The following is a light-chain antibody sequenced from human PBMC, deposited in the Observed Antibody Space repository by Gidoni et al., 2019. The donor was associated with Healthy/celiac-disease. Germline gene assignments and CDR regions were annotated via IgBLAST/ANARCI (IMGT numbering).Light chain of an antibody. CDR3: QQSYSTAWT. CDR2: AAS. J-gene: IGKJ1*01. CDR1: QSITNY. Sequence: DIQMTQSPSSLSASIGDRVTITCRASQSITNYLNWYQQKPGKVPKLLIYAASSLQSGVPSRFSGSGSGTDFTLTIGSLQPEDLATYYCQQSYSTAWTFGQGTKVEIK. V-gene: IGKV1-39*01.